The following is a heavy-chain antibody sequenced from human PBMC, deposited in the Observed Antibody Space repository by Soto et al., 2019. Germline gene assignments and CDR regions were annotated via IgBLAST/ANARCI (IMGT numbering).Heavy chain of an antibody. D-gene: IGHD5-12*01. CDR1: GYSFTNYW. CDR3: ARREEYIGSDCAFGS. V-gene: IGHV5-51*01. Sequence: GESLKISCKGSGYSFTNYWIGWVRQMPGKGLEWMGIIYPGDSNTRYSPSFQGQVTISADKSINPAYVQWSSLKASETAMYYCARREEYIGSDCAFGSWGQGTLVTVSS. J-gene: IGHJ4*02. CDR2: IYPGDSNT.